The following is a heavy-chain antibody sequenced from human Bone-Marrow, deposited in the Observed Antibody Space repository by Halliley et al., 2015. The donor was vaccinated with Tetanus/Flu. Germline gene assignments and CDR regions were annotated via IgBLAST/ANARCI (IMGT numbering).Heavy chain of an antibody. J-gene: IGHJ5*02. V-gene: IGHV4-34*12. Sequence: TLSLTCAVYGGSFSGYYWSWIRQPPGKGLEWIGSVLHTGTTYYNPSLNSRSTISLDTSRNQFSLKLRSATAADTAVYFCARVRGSGSYNAMRVDTWGQGHLVTVSS. CDR1: GGSFSGYY. CDR3: ARVRGSGSYNAMRVDT. D-gene: IGHD3-10*01. CDR2: VLHTGTT.